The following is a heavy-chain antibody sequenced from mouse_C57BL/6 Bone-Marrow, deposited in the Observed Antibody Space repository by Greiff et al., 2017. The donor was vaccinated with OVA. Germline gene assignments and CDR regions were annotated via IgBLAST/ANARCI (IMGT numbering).Heavy chain of an antibody. CDR3: ARDYGSGLYAMDY. V-gene: IGHV1-54*01. CDR2: INPGSGGT. Sequence: QVQLKQSGAELVRPGTSVKVSCKASGYAFTNYLIEWVKQRPGQGLEWIGVINPGSGGTNYNEKFKGKATLTADKSSSTAYMQLSSLTSEDSSVYFCARDYGSGLYAMDYWGQGTSVTVSS. J-gene: IGHJ4*01. D-gene: IGHD1-1*01. CDR1: GYAFTNYL.